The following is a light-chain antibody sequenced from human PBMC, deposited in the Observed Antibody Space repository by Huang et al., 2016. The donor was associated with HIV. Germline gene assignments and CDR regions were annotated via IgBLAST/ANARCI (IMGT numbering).Light chain of an antibody. Sequence: IQLTQSPSSLSASVGDRVTITCRASQDISNYLVWYQKKLGKGPKLLIHAACTLQNGVPSRFSGSGSGTDFTLTISSLQPEDFATYYCQQHHSYPLTFGGGTEVEIK. V-gene: IGKV1-9*01. CDR1: QDISNY. J-gene: IGKJ4*01. CDR2: AAC. CDR3: QQHHSYPLT.